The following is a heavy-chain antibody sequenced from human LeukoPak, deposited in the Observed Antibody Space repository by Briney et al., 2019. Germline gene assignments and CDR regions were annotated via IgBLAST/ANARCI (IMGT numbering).Heavy chain of an antibody. D-gene: IGHD3-10*01. CDR2: ISPRGDIT. J-gene: IGHJ4*02. CDR1: GFTFSSHG. CDR3: AKDDAWLQFGE. Sequence: GGSLRLSCAASGFTFSSHGMNWVRKAPGKGLEWVSGISPRGDITYYADSVKGRLTVSRDNFKNTLYLEVISLTAEDTAVYYCAKDDAWLQFGEWSQGTLVTVSS. V-gene: IGHV3-23*01.